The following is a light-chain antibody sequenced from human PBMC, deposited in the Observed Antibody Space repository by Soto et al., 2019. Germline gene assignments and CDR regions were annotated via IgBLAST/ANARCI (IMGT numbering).Light chain of an antibody. CDR3: SSYRIRSPPDYV. J-gene: IGLJ1*01. CDR1: GSDFGGYNF. CDR2: DVS. Sequence: QSVLTQPASVSGSPGQSITISCIGTGSDFGGYNFVSWYQQHPGEAPKLIIFDVSHRPSGISTRFSGSKSGNTASLTISGLQAEDEADYYCSSYRIRSPPDYVFGTGTKVTV. V-gene: IGLV2-14*03.